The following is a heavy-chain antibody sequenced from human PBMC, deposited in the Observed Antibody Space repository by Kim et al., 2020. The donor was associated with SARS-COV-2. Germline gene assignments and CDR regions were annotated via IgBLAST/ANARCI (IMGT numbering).Heavy chain of an antibody. CDR2: IHIGGGT. D-gene: IGHD2-8*01. CDR3: ASRGHTNGYWKLQD. Sequence: GGSLRLSCAASGFIVSDNYMMWVRQAPGEGLEWVSLIHIGGGTNYADSVRGRFTISRDNSKNTLYLQMNSLRAEDTAVYYCASRGHTNGYWKLQDWGQGTLVTVPS. CDR1: GFIVSDNY. J-gene: IGHJ4*02. V-gene: IGHV3-53*01.